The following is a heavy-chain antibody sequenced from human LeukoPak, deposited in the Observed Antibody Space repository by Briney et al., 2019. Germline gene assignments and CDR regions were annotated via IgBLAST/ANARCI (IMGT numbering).Heavy chain of an antibody. CDR3: AKDEWFGELFPTTGLDV. J-gene: IGHJ6*02. CDR1: GFTFSSYW. D-gene: IGHD3-10*01. CDR2: ISGDGRNI. Sequence: PGGSLRLSCVASGFTFSSYWMHWVRQDPRKGLVWVSRISGDGRNINYADSVRGRFTISRDNAKNTLYLQMNTLRVEDTAVYYCAKDEWFGELFPTTGLDVWGQGTTVTVSS. V-gene: IGHV3-74*01.